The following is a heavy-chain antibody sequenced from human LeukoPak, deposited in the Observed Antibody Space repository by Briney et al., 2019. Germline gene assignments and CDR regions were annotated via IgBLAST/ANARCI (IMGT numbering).Heavy chain of an antibody. J-gene: IGHJ4*02. CDR2: IWQEGSEK. CDR3: ARDQNLVSWGLDYFDY. CDR1: GFTFRSHW. Sequence: PGGSRRLSCAASGFTFRSHWVSWVRQARGKGLEGVANIWQEGSEKYYVDSVKGRFTISRDNAKNSLYLQMNSLRAEDTAVYYRARDQNLVSWGLDYFDYWGQGTLVTVSS. D-gene: IGHD7-27*01. V-gene: IGHV3-7*01.